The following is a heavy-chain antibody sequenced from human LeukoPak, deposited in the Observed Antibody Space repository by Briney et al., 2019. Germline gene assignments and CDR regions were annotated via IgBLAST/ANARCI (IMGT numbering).Heavy chain of an antibody. J-gene: IGHJ5*02. V-gene: IGHV1-8*01. CDR1: GYTFTSYD. CDR3: ARGAWGDITMIP. CDR2: MNPNSGNT. D-gene: IGHD3-22*01. Sequence: ASVKVSCKASGYTFTSYDIHWVRQATGQGLEWMGWMNPNSGNTGYAQKFQGRVTMTRNTSISTAYMELSSLRSEDTAVYYCARGAWGDITMIPWGQGTLVTVSS.